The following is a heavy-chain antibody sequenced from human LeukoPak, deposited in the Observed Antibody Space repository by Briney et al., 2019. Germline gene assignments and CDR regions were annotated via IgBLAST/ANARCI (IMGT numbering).Heavy chain of an antibody. V-gene: IGHV1-69*13. CDR2: IIPIFGTA. Sequence: SVKVSCKASGGTFSSYAISWVRQAPGQGLEWMGGIIPIFGTANYAQKFQGRVAITADESTSTAYMELSSLRSEDTAVYYCARDHLDAFDIWGQGTMVTVSS. CDR1: GGTFSSYA. CDR3: ARDHLDAFDI. J-gene: IGHJ3*02.